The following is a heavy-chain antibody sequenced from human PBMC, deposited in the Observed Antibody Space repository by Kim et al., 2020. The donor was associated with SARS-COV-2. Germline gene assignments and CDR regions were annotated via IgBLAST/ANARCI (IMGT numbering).Heavy chain of an antibody. CDR3: AKGMLGYCGGDCYPDYFDY. Sequence: GRFTISRDNSKNTLDLQMNSLRAEDTAVYYCAKGMLGYCGGDCYPDYFDYWGQGTLVTVSS. V-gene: IGHV3-33*06. J-gene: IGHJ4*02. D-gene: IGHD2-21*02.